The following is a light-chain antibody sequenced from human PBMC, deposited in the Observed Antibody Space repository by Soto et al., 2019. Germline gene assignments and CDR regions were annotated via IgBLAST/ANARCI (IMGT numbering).Light chain of an antibody. CDR2: GNS. CDR1: SSNIGAGYD. V-gene: IGLV1-40*01. Sequence: QSVLTQPPSVSGAPGQRVTISCTGSSSNIGAGYDVHWYQQVPGTAPKLLIYGNSNRPSGVPDRFSGSKSGTSASLAITGLQAEDEADYYCQSYDSSLSGPVVFGGGTQLTVL. CDR3: QSYDSSLSGPVV. J-gene: IGLJ2*01.